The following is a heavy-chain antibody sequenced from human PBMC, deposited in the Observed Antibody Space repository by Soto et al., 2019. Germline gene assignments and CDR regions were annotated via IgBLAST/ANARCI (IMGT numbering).Heavy chain of an antibody. D-gene: IGHD2-15*01. V-gene: IGHV1-69*04. Sequence: QFQGRVTLTADKSTSTAYMELNSLRSEDTAIYYCARDCSGASCYSGSWGQGTLVTVSS. CDR3: ARDCSGASCYSGS. J-gene: IGHJ5*02.